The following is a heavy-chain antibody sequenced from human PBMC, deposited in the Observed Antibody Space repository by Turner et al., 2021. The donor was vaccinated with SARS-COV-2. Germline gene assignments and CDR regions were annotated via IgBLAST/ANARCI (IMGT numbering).Heavy chain of an antibody. J-gene: IGHJ2*01. Sequence: QLQLQEPGPGLVKPSETLSLTCTVSGGSISSSSYYWGWIRQPPGKGLEWIGSIYYSGRTYYNPSLKSRVTISVDTSKNQVSLKLSSVTAADTAVYYCARETADSGSYQDWYFDLWGRGTLVTVSS. D-gene: IGHD1-26*01. CDR1: GGSISSSSYY. CDR3: ARETADSGSYQDWYFDL. CDR2: IYYSGRT. V-gene: IGHV4-39*02.